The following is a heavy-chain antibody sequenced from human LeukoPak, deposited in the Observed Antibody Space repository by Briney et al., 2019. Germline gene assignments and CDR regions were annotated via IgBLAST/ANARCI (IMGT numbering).Heavy chain of an antibody. J-gene: IGHJ4*02. V-gene: IGHV4-59*01. Sequence: KSSETLSLTCTVSGGSISSYYWSWIRQPPGKGLEWIGYIYYSGSTNYNPSPKSRVAISVDTSKNQFSLKLSSVTAADTAVYYCARFGPCSGGSCTRLDYWGQGTLVTVSS. CDR1: GGSISSYY. CDR2: IYYSGST. D-gene: IGHD2-15*01. CDR3: ARFGPCSGGSCTRLDY.